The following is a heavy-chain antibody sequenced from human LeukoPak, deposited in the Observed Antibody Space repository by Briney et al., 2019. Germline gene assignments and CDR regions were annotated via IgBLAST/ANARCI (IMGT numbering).Heavy chain of an antibody. J-gene: IGHJ4*02. D-gene: IGHD4-17*01. CDR1: GYTFTSYD. Sequence: ASVKVSCKASGYTFTSYDINWVRQATGQGLEWMGWMNPNSGNTGYAQKFQGRVTITRNTSISTAYMELSSLRSEDTAVYYCARGGTTVTTFDYWGQGTLVTVSS. V-gene: IGHV1-8*01. CDR2: MNPNSGNT. CDR3: ARGGTTVTTFDY.